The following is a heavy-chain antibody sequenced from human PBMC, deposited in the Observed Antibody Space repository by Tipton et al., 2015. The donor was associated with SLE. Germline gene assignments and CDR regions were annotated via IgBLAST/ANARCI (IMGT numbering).Heavy chain of an antibody. J-gene: IGHJ3*02. V-gene: IGHV1-18*03. CDR1: GYTFTSYG. CDR3: ARVLYFDCSSTSCYRANAFDI. Sequence: QSGAEVKKPGASVKVSCKASGYTFTSYGISWVRQAPGQGLEWMGWISAYNGNTNYAQKLQGRVTMTTDTSTSTAYMELRSLRSDAMAVYYCARVLYFDCSSTSCYRANAFDIWGQGTMVTVSS. D-gene: IGHD2-2*02. CDR2: ISAYNGNT.